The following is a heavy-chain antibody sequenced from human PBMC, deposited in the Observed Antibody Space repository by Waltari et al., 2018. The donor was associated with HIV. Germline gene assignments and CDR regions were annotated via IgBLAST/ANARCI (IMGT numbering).Heavy chain of an antibody. CDR3: ASSYTYVVWGAFDT. CDR1: WGSITSTSNF. CDR2: IYHDGSTQYDSS. V-gene: IGHV4-39*02. J-gene: IGHJ3*02. D-gene: IGHD3-16*01. Sequence: QMRLQESGPGLVKPSETLSHTCNVSWGSITSTSNFWGWIRQPTGKGLEWNGSIYHDGSTQYDSSLKDSSLKTRVTISLDTSRNLFSLEFTSVTATDTAIYYCASSYTYVVWGAFDTWGQGTLVTVSS.